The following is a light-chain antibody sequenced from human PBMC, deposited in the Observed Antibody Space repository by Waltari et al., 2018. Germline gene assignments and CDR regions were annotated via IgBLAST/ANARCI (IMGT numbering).Light chain of an antibody. CDR3: QTWGTGIWV. V-gene: IGLV4-69*01. J-gene: IGLJ3*02. CDR2: LNSDGSH. Sequence: QLVLTQSPSASASLGASVKLTCTLSIGHSSYAIAWHPQQPEKGPRYLMKLNSDGSHSKGDGIPDRFSGSSSGAERYLTISSLQSEDEADYYCQTWGTGIWVFGGGTKLTVL. CDR1: IGHSSYA.